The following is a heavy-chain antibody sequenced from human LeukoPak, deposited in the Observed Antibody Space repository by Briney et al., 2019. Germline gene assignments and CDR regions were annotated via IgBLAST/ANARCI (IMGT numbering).Heavy chain of an antibody. CDR1: GFTVSSTY. CDR2: IYSGGST. D-gene: IGHD1-7*01. J-gene: IGHJ4*02. V-gene: IGHV3-53*01. CDR3: ARNNWNYAFDY. Sequence: PGGSLRLSCAASGFTVSSTYMSCFRQAPGKGLEWVSVIYSGGSTYYADSVKGRFTISRDNSKNTLYLQMNSLRAEDTAVYYCARNNWNYAFDYWGQGTLVTVSS.